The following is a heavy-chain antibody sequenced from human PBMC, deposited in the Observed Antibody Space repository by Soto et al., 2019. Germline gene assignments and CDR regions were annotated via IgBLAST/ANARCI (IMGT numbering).Heavy chain of an antibody. V-gene: IGHV4-31*03. J-gene: IGHJ6*02. CDR2: TYYSGST. Sequence: QVQLQESGPGLVKPSQTLSLTCTVSGGSISSGGYYWSWIRQHPGKGLEWIGYTYYSGSTYYNPYLKSRVTISVDTSKNQFSLKLSSVTAADTAVYYCARWVDTAMVTDYYYGMDVWGQGTTVTVSS. CDR1: GGSISSGGYY. CDR3: ARWVDTAMVTDYYYGMDV. D-gene: IGHD5-18*01.